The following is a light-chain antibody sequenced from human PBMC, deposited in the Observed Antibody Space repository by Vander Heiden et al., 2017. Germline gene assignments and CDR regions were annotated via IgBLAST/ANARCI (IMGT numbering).Light chain of an antibody. CDR1: QDISNY. CDR3: QQYDNLPRIFT. V-gene: IGKV1-33*01. Sequence: HLSPSPSSLSASVGDRVTITCQASQDISNYLNWYQQKPGKAPKLLIYDASNLETGVPSRFSGSGSGTDFTFTISSLQPEDIATYYCQQYDNLPRIFTFGPGTKVDIK. CDR2: DAS. J-gene: IGKJ3*01.